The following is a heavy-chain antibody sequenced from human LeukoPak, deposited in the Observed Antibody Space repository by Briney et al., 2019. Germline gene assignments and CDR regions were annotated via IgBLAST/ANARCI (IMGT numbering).Heavy chain of an antibody. CDR1: GFTFSSNW. Sequence: GGSLRLSCAAPGFTFSSNWMGWVRQAPGKGLEWVAHIKRDGSQKYYLDSVKGRFTISRDNAKNSLYLQMNSLRVEDTAVYYCARLGLEVGGPNWFDPWGQGTLVTVSS. D-gene: IGHD1-1*01. J-gene: IGHJ5*02. CDR3: ARLGLEVGGPNWFDP. CDR2: IKRDGSQK. V-gene: IGHV3-7*01.